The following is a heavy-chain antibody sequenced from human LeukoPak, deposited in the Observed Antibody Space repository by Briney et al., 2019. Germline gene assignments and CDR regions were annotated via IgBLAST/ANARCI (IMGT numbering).Heavy chain of an antibody. D-gene: IGHD2-2*01. J-gene: IGHJ4*02. CDR1: GFTFSSYA. Sequence: GGSLRLSCAASGFTFSSYAMSWVRQAPGKGLEWVSAISGSGGSTYYADSVKGRFTFSRDNSKNTLYLQMNSLRAEDTAVYYCAKGVVVVPAANKHSGYFDYWGQGTLVTVSS. V-gene: IGHV3-23*01. CDR3: AKGVVVVPAANKHSGYFDY. CDR2: ISGSGGST.